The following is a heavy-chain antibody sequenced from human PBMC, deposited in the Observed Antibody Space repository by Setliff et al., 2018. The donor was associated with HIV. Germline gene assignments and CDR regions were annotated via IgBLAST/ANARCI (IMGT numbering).Heavy chain of an antibody. CDR2: IYYSGST. Sequence: NPSETLSLTCTVSGGSISSGTYYWSWIRQHPGKGLEWIGYIYYSGSTYYNPSLKSRVTISVDTSRNQFSLKLSSVTAADTAVYYCARDRSDYYNLPGYFDHWGQGTPVTAPQ. D-gene: IGHD3-3*01. J-gene: IGHJ4*02. V-gene: IGHV4-31*03. CDR1: GGSISSGTYY. CDR3: ARDRSDYYNLPGYFDH.